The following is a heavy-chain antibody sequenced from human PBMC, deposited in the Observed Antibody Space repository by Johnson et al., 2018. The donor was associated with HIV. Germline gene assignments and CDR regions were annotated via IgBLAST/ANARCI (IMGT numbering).Heavy chain of an antibody. J-gene: IGHJ3*02. D-gene: IGHD5-18*01. CDR2: IYNDATT. CDR3: ERAGRGYSYGLDS. Sequence: VQLVESGGGLVQPGGSLRLSCAASGFSVSSNYMGWVRLAPGEGLEWVSFIYNDATTYYADSVKGRFTISRDSSKNTLYLQMYSLRAEDTAVYYCERAGRGYSYGLDSWGQGKMVTVSS. V-gene: IGHV3-66*01. CDR1: GFSVSSNY.